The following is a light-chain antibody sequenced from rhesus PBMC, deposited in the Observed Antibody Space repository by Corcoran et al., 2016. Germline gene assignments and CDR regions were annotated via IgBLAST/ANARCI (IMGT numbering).Light chain of an antibody. Sequence: DIQMTQSPSSLSASVGDRVTITCRASQGITNDLAWYQQKPGETPKLLIYVASSLQSGIPSRLSGSGSESEFTLTNSSLQSEGFATYYCQRYYSTPWTFGQGTKVEIK. CDR3: QRYYSTPWT. CDR2: VAS. J-gene: IGKJ1*01. V-gene: IGKV1-33*02. CDR1: QGITND.